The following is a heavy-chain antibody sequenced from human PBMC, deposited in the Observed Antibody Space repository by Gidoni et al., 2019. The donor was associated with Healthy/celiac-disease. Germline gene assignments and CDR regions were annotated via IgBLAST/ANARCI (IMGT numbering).Heavy chain of an antibody. CDR1: GGSLSGYY. V-gene: IGHV4-34*01. J-gene: IGHJ4*02. D-gene: IGHD3-16*01. CDR2: INHSGSTGST. CDR3: ARGGGRSALGY. Sequence: QVQLQQWGAGLLTPSETLSLTCAVYGGSLSGYYWSWIRQPPEKGLEWIGEINHSGSTGSTNYNPSLKSRVTISVDTSKNQFSLKLSSVTAADTAVYYCARGGGRSALGYWGQGTLVTVSS.